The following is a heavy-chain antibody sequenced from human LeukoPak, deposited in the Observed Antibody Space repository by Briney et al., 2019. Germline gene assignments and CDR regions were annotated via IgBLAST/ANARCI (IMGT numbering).Heavy chain of an antibody. CDR1: GDSITSGGYF. J-gene: IGHJ6*02. Sequence: SETLSLTCTVSGDSITSGGYFWGWIRQPPGKGLEWIGSIYYSGSTYYNPSLKSRVTISVDTSENQFSLKLTSVTAADTAVYYCARHPQRSLGVTTSGPYYYAMGVWGQGTTVTVSS. CDR2: IYYSGST. CDR3: ARHPQRSLGVTTSGPYYYAMGV. D-gene: IGHD2-21*02. V-gene: IGHV4-39*01.